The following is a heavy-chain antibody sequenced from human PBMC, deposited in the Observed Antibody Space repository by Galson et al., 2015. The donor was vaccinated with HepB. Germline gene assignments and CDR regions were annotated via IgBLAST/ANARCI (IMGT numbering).Heavy chain of an antibody. Sequence: SLRLSCAASGFTFSSYAMHWVRQAPGKGLEWISYISQSGTYTNYADSVKGRFTISRDNAQNSLYLQINSLRAEDTAVYYCARVADADYGDHSHFDSWGQGTLVTVSS. CDR3: ARVADADYGDHSHFDS. D-gene: IGHD4-17*01. CDR2: ISQSGTYT. J-gene: IGHJ4*02. V-gene: IGHV3-21*05. CDR1: GFTFSSYA.